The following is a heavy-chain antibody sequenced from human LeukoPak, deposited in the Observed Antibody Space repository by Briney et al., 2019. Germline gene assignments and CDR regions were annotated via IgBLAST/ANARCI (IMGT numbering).Heavy chain of an antibody. CDR3: ARDIVVVPAAIQHDY. J-gene: IGHJ4*02. D-gene: IGHD2-2*01. CDR1: GGTFSSYA. CDR2: IIPILGIA. V-gene: IGHV1-69*04. Sequence: ASVKVSCKASGGTFSSYAISWVRQAPGQGLEWMGRIIPILGIANYAQKLQGRVTMTTDTSTSTAYMELRSLRSDDTAVYYCARDIVVVPAAIQHDYWGQGTLVTVSS.